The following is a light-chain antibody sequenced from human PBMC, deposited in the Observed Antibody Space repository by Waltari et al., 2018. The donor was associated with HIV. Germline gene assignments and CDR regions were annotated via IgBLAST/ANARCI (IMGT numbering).Light chain of an antibody. J-gene: IGLJ1*01. CDR1: RTNIGSNF. Sequence: QSVLTQPPSASGTPGQRVTISCSGGRTNIGSNFVYWYHQLPGTAPKLLISKTNQRPSGVPDRFSGSKSGTSASLAISGLRSEDEADYYCAAWDDSLRGFYVFGTGTKVTVL. CDR3: AAWDDSLRGFYV. CDR2: KTN. V-gene: IGLV1-47*01.